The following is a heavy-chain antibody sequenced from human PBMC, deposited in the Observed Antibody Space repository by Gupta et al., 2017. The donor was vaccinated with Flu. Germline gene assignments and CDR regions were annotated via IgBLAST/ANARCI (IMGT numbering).Heavy chain of an antibody. CDR2: LNPNIGNT. J-gene: IGHJ3*02. V-gene: IGHV1-8*01. CDR3: ARYCTGTGCDAFDI. D-gene: IGHD2-8*02. CDR1: GYTFTSHD. Sequence: QVQLVQSGAEVKKPGASVKVSCKASGYTFTSHDINWVRQATVQGLEWMGWLNPNIGNTGYAQKFQGRITMTMNTSISTVYLELSSLRSEDTAVYYCARYCTGTGCDAFDIWGQGTMVTVSS.